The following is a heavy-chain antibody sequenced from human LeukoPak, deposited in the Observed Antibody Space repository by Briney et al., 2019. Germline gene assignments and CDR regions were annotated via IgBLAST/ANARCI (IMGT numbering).Heavy chain of an antibody. CDR2: ISGGGGNI. Sequence: GGSLRLSCAASGFIFSSYSMNWVRQAPGKGLEWISYISGGGGNIHYADSVEGRFTISRDNAKNSVYLQMNSLRAEDSAVYYCARYFNWAFDFWGQGILVTVSS. CDR3: ARYFNWAFDF. V-gene: IGHV3-48*01. J-gene: IGHJ4*02. CDR1: GFIFSSYS. D-gene: IGHD1-1*01.